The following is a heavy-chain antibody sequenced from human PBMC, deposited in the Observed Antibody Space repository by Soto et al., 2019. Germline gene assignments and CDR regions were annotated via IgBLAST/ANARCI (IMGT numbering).Heavy chain of an antibody. V-gene: IGHV3-74*01. Sequence: EVQLVESGGGPAQFGGSLRLSCAASGFTFSNYWMHWFAQVPGKGLVWVSRIKGDETSTGYADSVKGRFTIFRDNVKNTLYLQMNSLRAEDTAVYYCARGVSGYYGFDYWGQGTLVTVSS. CDR1: GFTFSNYW. D-gene: IGHD5-12*01. J-gene: IGHJ4*02. CDR2: IKGDETST. CDR3: ARGVSGYYGFDY.